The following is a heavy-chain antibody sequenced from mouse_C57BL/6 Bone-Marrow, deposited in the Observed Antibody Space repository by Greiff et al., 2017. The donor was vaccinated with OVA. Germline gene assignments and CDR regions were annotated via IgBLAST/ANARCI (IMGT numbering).Heavy chain of an antibody. CDR3: ARIVYYDYERGSAWFAY. CDR2: IWWDDDK. J-gene: IGHJ3*01. CDR1: GFSLSTFGMG. D-gene: IGHD2-4*01. Sequence: QVTLKVSGPGILQPSQTLSLTCSFSGFSLSTFGMGVGWIRQPSGKGLEWLAHIWWDDDKYFNPALKSRLTISKDTSKNQVFLKIANVDTADTATYYCARIVYYDYERGSAWFAYWGQGTLVTVSA. V-gene: IGHV8-8*01.